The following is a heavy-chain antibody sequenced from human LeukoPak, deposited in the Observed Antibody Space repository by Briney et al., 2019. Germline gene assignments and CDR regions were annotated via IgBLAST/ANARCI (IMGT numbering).Heavy chain of an antibody. Sequence: SETLSLTCAVYGGSFSGYYWSWIRQPPGKGLEWIGEINHSGSTNYNPSLKSRVTISVDTSKNQFSLKLSSVTAADTAVYYCARGHIVVVPAAKAYYYYGMDVWGQGTTVTVSS. V-gene: IGHV4-34*01. CDR1: GGSFSGYY. CDR3: ARGHIVVVPAAKAYYYYGMDV. D-gene: IGHD2-2*01. CDR2: INHSGST. J-gene: IGHJ6*02.